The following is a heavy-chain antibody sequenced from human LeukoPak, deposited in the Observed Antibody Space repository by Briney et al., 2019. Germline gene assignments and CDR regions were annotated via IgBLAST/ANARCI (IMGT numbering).Heavy chain of an antibody. D-gene: IGHD6-13*01. CDR2: INHSGST. J-gene: IGHJ4*02. CDR3: ARLYSSSWYTFDY. Sequence: SETLSLTCAVYGGSFSGYYWSWIRQPPGKGLEWIGEINHSGSTNYNPSLKSRVTISVDTSKNQFSLKLSSVTAADTAVCYCARLYSSSWYTFDYWGQGTLVTVSS. CDR1: GGSFSGYY. V-gene: IGHV4-34*01.